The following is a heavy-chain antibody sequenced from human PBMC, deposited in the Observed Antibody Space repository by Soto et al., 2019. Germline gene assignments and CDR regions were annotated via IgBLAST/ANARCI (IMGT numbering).Heavy chain of an antibody. Sequence: GGSLRLSCAASGFTFSSYSMNWVRQAPGKGLEWVSSISSSSSYIYYADSVKGRFTISRDNAKNSLYLQMNSLRAEDTAVYYGARTWFGELSAWVGGETTNWFDPWGQGTLVTVSS. CDR3: ARTWFGELSAWVGGETTNWFDP. CDR2: ISSSSSYI. CDR1: GFTFSSYS. J-gene: IGHJ5*02. D-gene: IGHD3-10*01. V-gene: IGHV3-21*01.